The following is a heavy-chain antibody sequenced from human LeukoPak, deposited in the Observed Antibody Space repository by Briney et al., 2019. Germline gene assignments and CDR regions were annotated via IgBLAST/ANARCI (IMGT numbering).Heavy chain of an antibody. J-gene: IGHJ6*03. CDR1: GGSISSSDYY. CDR2: IYYSGST. D-gene: IGHD2-21*01. CDR3: ASCSYYYFYMDV. Sequence: SETLSLTCTVSGGSISSSDYYWGWIRQPPGTGLEWIGSIYYSGSTYYNPSLKSRVTISVDTSKNQFSLKLSSVTAAHTAVYFCASCSYYYFYMDVWGKGTTVTVSS. V-gene: IGHV4-39*01.